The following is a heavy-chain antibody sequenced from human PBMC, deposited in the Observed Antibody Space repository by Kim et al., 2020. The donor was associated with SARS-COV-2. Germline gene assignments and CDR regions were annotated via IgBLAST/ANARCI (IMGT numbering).Heavy chain of an antibody. CDR3: ARAPRGGYEYYPDY. CDR1: GGSISHYY. J-gene: IGHJ4*01. CDR2: IYSSGTT. V-gene: IGHV4-59*01. Sequence: SETLSLTCTVSGGSISHYYWSWIRQPPGTGLEWIGYIYSSGTTNYNPSLESRVPMSLDTSTSQFSLRLGSVTAADTAASYCARAPRGGYEYYPDYCG. D-gene: IGHD3-10*01.